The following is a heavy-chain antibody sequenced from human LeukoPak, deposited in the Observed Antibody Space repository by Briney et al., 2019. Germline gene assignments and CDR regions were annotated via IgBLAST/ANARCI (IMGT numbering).Heavy chain of an antibody. V-gene: IGHV1-8*01. D-gene: IGHD3-10*01. CDR3: ARWDEGSGSYGYYYGMDV. Sequence: ASVKVSCKASGYTFTSYDINWVRQATGQGLEWMGWMNPNSGNTGYAQKFQGRVTMTRNTSISTAYMELSSLRSEDTAVYYCARWDEGSGSYGYYYGMDVWGQGTTVTVSS. J-gene: IGHJ6*02. CDR2: MNPNSGNT. CDR1: GYTFTSYD.